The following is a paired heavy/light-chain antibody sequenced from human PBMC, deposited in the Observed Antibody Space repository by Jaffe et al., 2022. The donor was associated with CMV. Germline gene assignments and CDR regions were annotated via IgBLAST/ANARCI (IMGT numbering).Light chain of an antibody. V-gene: IGKV2-29*02. CDR2: EVS. Sequence: DIVMTQTPLSLSVTPGQPASISCKSSQSLLHSDGKTYLYWYLQKPGQSPQLLIYEVSSRFSGVPDRFSGSGSGTDFTLKISRVEAEDVGVYYCMQGIHLPPTFGGGTKVEIK. CDR3: MQGIHLPPT. CDR1: QSLLHSDGKTY. J-gene: IGKJ4*01.
Heavy chain of an antibody. D-gene: IGHD3-16*02. CDR3: ARGGNDYVWGSYRPPWCFDY. CDR1: GFTFSSYG. J-gene: IGHJ4*02. V-gene: IGHV3-33*08. Sequence: QVQLVESGGGVVQPGRSLRLSCAASGFTFSSYGMHWVRQAPGKGLEWVAVIWYDGSNKYYADSVKGRFTISRDNSKNTLYLQMNSLRAEDTAVYYCARGGNDYVWGSYRPPWCFDYWGQGTLVTVSS. CDR2: IWYDGSNK.